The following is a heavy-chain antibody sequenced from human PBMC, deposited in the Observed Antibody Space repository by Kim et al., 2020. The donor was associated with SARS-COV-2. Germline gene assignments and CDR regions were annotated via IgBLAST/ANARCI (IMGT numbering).Heavy chain of an antibody. Sequence: PSFQGHVTISADKSISTAYLQWSSLKASDTAMYYCARHSIAARGIGGMDVWGQGTTVTVSS. J-gene: IGHJ6*02. D-gene: IGHD6-6*01. V-gene: IGHV5-10-1*01. CDR3: ARHSIAARGIGGMDV.